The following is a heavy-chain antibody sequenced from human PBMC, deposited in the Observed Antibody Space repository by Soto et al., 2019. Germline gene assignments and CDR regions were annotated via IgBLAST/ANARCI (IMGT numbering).Heavy chain of an antibody. CDR1: GGSVSSGSYY. D-gene: IGHD3-3*01. V-gene: IGHV4-61*01. J-gene: IGHJ4*02. CDR2: IYYSGST. CDR3: ARGITIFGVAPVGYFDY. Sequence: SETLSLTCTVSGGSVSSGSYYWSWIRQPPGKGLEWIGYIYYSGSTNYNPSLKSRVTISVDTSKNQFSLKLSSVTAADTAVYYCARGITIFGVAPVGYFDYWGQGTLVTVSS.